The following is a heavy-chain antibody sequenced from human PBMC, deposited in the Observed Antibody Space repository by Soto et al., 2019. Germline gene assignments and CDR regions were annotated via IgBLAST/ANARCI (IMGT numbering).Heavy chain of an antibody. CDR1: GFIFNIYA. CDR2: ISGSGGST. D-gene: IGHD2-15*01. Sequence: GGSLRLSCAASGFIFNIYALSWVRQAPGKGLEWVSAISGSGGSTYYADSVKGRFNISRDNSKQTLYLQMNSLRAEDTAVYYCAKARGSSSRGYYYYAMDVWGQGTTVTVSS. CDR3: AKARGSSSRGYYYYAMDV. J-gene: IGHJ6*02. V-gene: IGHV3-23*01.